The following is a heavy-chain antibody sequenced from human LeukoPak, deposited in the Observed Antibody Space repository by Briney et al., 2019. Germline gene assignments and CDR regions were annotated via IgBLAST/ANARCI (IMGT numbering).Heavy chain of an antibody. J-gene: IGHJ4*02. D-gene: IGHD4-17*01. V-gene: IGHV3-74*01. CDR2: INIDERTT. Sequence: GGSLRLSCAASGFTSSNYWMHWVRQAPGKGLVWVSRINIDERTTSHADSVKGRFTISRDYAKNTLYLQMYSLRAEDTAVYYCTRTTTETTYFDYWGQGTLVTVSS. CDR1: GFTSSNYW. CDR3: TRTTTETTYFDY.